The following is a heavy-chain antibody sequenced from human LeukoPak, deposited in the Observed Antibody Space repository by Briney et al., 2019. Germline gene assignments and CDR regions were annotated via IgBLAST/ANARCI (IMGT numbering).Heavy chain of an antibody. CDR3: ARGDSSGSYYFDY. V-gene: IGHV4-30-4*01. Sequence: SETLSLTCTVSGGSISSGDYYWSWIRQPPGKGLEWIGYIYYSGSTYYNPSLKSRVTISVDTSKNQFSLKLSSVTAADTAVYFCARGDSSGSYYFDYWGQGTLVPVSS. CDR1: GGSISSGDYY. D-gene: IGHD3-22*01. J-gene: IGHJ4*02. CDR2: IYYSGST.